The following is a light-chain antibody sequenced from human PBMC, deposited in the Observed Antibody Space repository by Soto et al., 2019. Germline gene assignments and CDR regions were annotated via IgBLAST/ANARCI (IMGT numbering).Light chain of an antibody. V-gene: IGKV3D-15*01. Sequence: EIVMTQSPGTLSVSPGERATLSCRASESISSKLAWYQQKPGQAPRLLKYGASTRATVIPARFSGSGSGTEFTLTISSLQSEDSAVYYCQQYNKWPLTFGGGTKVEIK. J-gene: IGKJ4*01. CDR3: QQYNKWPLT. CDR2: GAS. CDR1: ESISSK.